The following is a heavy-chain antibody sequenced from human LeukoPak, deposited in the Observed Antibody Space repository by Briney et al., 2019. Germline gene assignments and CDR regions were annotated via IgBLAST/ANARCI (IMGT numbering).Heavy chain of an antibody. CDR1: GYTFTTYF. CDR2: INPSGGGT. Sequence: ASVKVSCKASGYTFTTYFIHWVRQAPGQGREWMGMINPSGGGTTYAQNFQGRVTMTRDTSTSTVYMDLSSLRSEDTALYYCARGENSGLFDYWGQGTLVTVSS. CDR3: ARGENSGLFDY. J-gene: IGHJ4*02. D-gene: IGHD3-10*01. V-gene: IGHV1-46*01.